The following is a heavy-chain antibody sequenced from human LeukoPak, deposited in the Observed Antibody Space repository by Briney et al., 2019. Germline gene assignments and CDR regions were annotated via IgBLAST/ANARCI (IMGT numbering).Heavy chain of an antibody. CDR2: ISDSGGST. J-gene: IGHJ4*02. V-gene: IGHV3-23*01. Sequence: GGSLRLSCAASGFIFSSYSMNWVRQAPGKGLEWVSAISDSGGSTYYADSVKGRFTISGDNSKNTLYLQMNSLRAEDTAVYYCARRFDCWGQGTLVTVSS. CDR1: GFIFSSYS. CDR3: ARRFDC.